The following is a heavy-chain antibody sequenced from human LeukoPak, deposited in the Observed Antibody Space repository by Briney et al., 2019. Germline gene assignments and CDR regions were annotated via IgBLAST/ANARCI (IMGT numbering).Heavy chain of an antibody. CDR1: GFTFSSYS. D-gene: IGHD2-2*01. CDR3: AKLDCSSTSCYYNWFDP. CDR2: ISSSSSYI. V-gene: IGHV3-21*01. J-gene: IGHJ5*02. Sequence: GGSLRLSCAASGFTFSSYSMNWVRQAPGKGLEWVSSISSSSSYIYYADSVKGRFTISRDNAKNSLYLQMNSLRAEDTAVYYCAKLDCSSTSCYYNWFDPWGQGTLVTVSS.